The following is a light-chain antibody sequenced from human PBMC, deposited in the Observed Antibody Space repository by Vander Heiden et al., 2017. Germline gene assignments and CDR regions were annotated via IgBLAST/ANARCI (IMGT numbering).Light chain of an antibody. Sequence: VFMRSPGTLSLSPGERATLSCRASQSVSSSYLAWYQQKPGQAPRLLIYGASSRATGIPDRFSGSGSGTDFTLTISRLEPEDFAVYYCQQYGSSPPDLTFGGGTKVEIK. CDR3: QQYGSSPPDLT. CDR2: GAS. CDR1: QSVSSSY. J-gene: IGKJ4*01. V-gene: IGKV3-20*01.